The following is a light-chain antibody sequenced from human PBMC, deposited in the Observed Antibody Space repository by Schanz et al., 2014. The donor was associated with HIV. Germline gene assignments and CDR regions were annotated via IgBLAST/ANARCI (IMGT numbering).Light chain of an antibody. CDR1: QSISNW. CDR2: KAS. V-gene: IGKV1-5*03. Sequence: DIQMTQSPSTLSASVGDRVTITCRASQSISNWLAWYQQKPGKAPKLLIYKASSLESGVPSRFSGSGSGTEFTLTISSLQPDDFATYYCQQHNEFPFTFGQGTRLEIK. CDR3: QQHNEFPFT. J-gene: IGKJ2*01.